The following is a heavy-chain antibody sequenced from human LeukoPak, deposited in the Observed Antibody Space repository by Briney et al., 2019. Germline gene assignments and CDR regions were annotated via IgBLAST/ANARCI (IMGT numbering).Heavy chain of an antibody. CDR1: GYSFTNYW. D-gene: IGHD3-22*01. CDR2: IYPGDSDT. CDR3: ARLSYYYDSSGYYRYFDY. Sequence: GESLKISCKGSGYSFTNYWIGWVRQMPGKGLEWMGVIYPGDSDTRYSPSFQGQVTISADKSISTAYLQWSSLKASDTAMYYCARLSYYYDSSGYYRYFDYWGQGTLVTVSS. J-gene: IGHJ4*02. V-gene: IGHV5-51*01.